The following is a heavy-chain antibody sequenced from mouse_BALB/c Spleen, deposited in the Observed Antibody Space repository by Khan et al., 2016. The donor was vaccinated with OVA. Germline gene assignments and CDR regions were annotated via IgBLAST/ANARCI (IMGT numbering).Heavy chain of an antibody. V-gene: IGHV1-4*01. CDR2: INPSNGYT. D-gene: IGHD2-14*01. J-gene: IGHJ3*01. CDR3: VRDGAYHRNDGWFAY. Sequence: VMLVESGAELARPGASVKMSCKASGYTFTSYTIHWIKLSPGQGLEWIGYINPSNGYTNYNQKFRDKATLTADKSSTTAYMQLSSLTSDDSAVYNCVRDGAYHRNDGWFAYWGQGTLVTVSA. CDR1: GYTFTSYT.